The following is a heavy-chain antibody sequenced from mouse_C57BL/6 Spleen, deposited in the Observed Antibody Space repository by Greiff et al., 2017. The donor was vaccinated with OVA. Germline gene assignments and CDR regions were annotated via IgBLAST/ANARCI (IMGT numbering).Heavy chain of an antibody. CDR3: TTAQASYFDY. J-gene: IGHJ2*01. V-gene: IGHV6-6*01. D-gene: IGHD3-2*02. CDR2: IRNKANNHAT. Sequence: EVKVEESGGGLVQPGGSMKLSCAASGFTFSDAWMDWVRQSPEQGLEWVAEIRNKANNHATYYAESVKGRFTISRDDSKSSVYLQMNSLRAEDTGIYYCTTAQASYFDYWGQGTTLTVSS. CDR1: GFTFSDAW.